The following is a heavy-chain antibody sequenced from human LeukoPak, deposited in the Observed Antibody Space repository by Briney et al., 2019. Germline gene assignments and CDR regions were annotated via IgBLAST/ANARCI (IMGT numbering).Heavy chain of an antibody. CDR2: IHYSGTT. D-gene: IGHD2-2*01. V-gene: IGHV4-59*12. Sequence: KRSETLSLTCTVSGGSISSYFWSWMRLPPGGGLVWIGFIHYSGTTNYNPSLESRVTISVDTSKNQFTLKLSSVTAADTAVYYCARFKPSIVVVPAAMGVGFDYWGQGTLVTVSS. CDR1: GGSISSYF. CDR3: ARFKPSIVVVPAAMGVGFDY. J-gene: IGHJ4*02.